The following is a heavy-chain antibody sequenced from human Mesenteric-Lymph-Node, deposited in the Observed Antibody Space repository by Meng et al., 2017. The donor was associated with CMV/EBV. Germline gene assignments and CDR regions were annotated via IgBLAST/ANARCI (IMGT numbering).Heavy chain of an antibody. CDR2: IYYSGST. J-gene: IGHJ6*02. CDR1: GGSVSSGSYY. Sequence: SETLSLTCTVSGGSVSSGSYYWSWIRQPPGKGLEWIGYIYYSGSTNYNPSLKSRVTISVDTSKNQFSLKLSSVTAADTAVYYCARANGGRYYYGMDVWGQGTTVTVSS. V-gene: IGHV4-61*01. CDR3: ARANGGRYYYGMDV. D-gene: IGHD2-8*01.